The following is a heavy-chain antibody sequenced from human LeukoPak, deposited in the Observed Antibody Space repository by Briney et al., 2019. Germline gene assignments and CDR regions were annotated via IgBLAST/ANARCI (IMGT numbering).Heavy chain of an antibody. J-gene: IGHJ3*02. D-gene: IGHD3-10*01. V-gene: IGHV3-48*01. CDR1: GITFSSYS. CDR2: ISSSSSTI. CDR3: ARGLGSGRHAFDI. Sequence: GGSLRLSCVASGITFSSYSMNWVRQAPGKGLEWVSYISSSSSTIYYADSVKGRFTISRDNAKNSLYLQMNSLRAEDTAVYYCARGLGSGRHAFDIWGQGTMVTVSS.